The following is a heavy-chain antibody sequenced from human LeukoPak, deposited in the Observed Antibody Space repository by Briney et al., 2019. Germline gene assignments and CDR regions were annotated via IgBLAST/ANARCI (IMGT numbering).Heavy chain of an antibody. D-gene: IGHD2-21*02. V-gene: IGHV3-21*01. CDR2: ISGSSTYI. J-gene: IGHJ4*02. CDR1: GFTFSSHS. CDR3: AREPGDCGGDCYPFDY. Sequence: GGSLRLSCAASGFTFSSHSMNWVRQAPGKGLEWVSYISGSSTYIYYADSVKGRFTISRDNAKNALYLQMNGLRVEDTAVYYCAREPGDCGGDCYPFDYWGQGTLVTVSS.